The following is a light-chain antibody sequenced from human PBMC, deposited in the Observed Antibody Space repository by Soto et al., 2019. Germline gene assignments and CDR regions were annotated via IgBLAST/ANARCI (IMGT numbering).Light chain of an antibody. CDR2: DAS. Sequence: DIQMTQSPSTLSASVGDRVTITCRASQSISSWLAWYQQKPGKAPKLLIYDASSLESGVPSRFSGSGSGTEFTLTISSLQFVDFATSYCEQYNSYPWTFGQGTNV. CDR1: QSISSW. CDR3: EQYNSYPWT. V-gene: IGKV1-5*01. J-gene: IGKJ1*01.